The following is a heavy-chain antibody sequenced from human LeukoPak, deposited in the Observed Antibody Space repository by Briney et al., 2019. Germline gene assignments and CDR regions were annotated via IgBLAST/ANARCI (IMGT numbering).Heavy chain of an antibody. Sequence: GGSLRLSCAASGFTVSTNYMSWVRQAPGKGLEWVSVIYSGDTTLYADSVRGKFTISRDNSKNTLYLQMNSLRAEDTAVYYCASILRSSSGYYFDYWGQGTLVTVSS. CDR1: GFTVSTNY. J-gene: IGHJ4*02. D-gene: IGHD3-10*01. V-gene: IGHV3-66*01. CDR3: ASILRSSSGYYFDY. CDR2: IYSGDTT.